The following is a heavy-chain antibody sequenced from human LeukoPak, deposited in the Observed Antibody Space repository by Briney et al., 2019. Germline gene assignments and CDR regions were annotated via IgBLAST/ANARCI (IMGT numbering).Heavy chain of an antibody. CDR1: GFTFSSYG. Sequence: PGGSLRLSCADSGFTFSSYGMHWVRQAPGKGLEWVAVISYDGSNKYYADSVKGRFTISRDNSKNTLYLQMNSLRAEDTAVYYCAKEVPQAVAGADYWGQGTLVTVSS. D-gene: IGHD6-19*01. CDR2: ISYDGSNK. J-gene: IGHJ4*02. V-gene: IGHV3-30*18. CDR3: AKEVPQAVAGADY.